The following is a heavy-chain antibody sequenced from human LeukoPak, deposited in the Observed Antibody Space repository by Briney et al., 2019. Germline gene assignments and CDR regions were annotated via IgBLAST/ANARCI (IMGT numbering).Heavy chain of an antibody. CDR1: GDSISTNY. D-gene: IGHD6-6*01. CDR3: ARSRPWYMDV. Sequence: PSETLSLTCSVSGDSISTNYWRWIRQSPGKGLEWIGNIYYSGSTNYNPPLRSRVTISLDTSKNQFSLKVRSVTAADTAVYYCARSRPWYMDVWGKGTTVTVSS. CDR2: IYYSGST. J-gene: IGHJ6*03. V-gene: IGHV4-59*01.